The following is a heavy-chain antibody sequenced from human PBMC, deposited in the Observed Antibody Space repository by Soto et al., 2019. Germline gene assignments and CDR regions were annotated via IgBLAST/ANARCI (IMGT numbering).Heavy chain of an antibody. D-gene: IGHD4-17*01. Sequence: SVKVSCKSSGGTFSSYTISWVRQAPGQGLEWMGRIIPILGIANYAQKFQGRVTITADKSTSTAYMELSSLRSEDTAVYYCAREVVAVTGENWFDPWGQGTLVTVS. J-gene: IGHJ5*02. CDR1: GGTFSSYT. V-gene: IGHV1-69*04. CDR2: IIPILGIA. CDR3: AREVVAVTGENWFDP.